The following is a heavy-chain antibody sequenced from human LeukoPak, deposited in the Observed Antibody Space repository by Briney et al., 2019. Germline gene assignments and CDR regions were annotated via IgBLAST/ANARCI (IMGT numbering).Heavy chain of an antibody. V-gene: IGHV3-53*01. Sequence: GGSLRLSCAASGFTFNNYGMNWVRQAPGKGLEWVSVIYSGGSTYYADSVKGRFTISRDNSKNTLYLQMNSLRAEATAVYYCTRNWGSDNWFDPWGQGTLVTVSS. CDR1: GFTFNNYG. CDR2: IYSGGST. J-gene: IGHJ5*02. CDR3: TRNWGSDNWFDP. D-gene: IGHD7-27*01.